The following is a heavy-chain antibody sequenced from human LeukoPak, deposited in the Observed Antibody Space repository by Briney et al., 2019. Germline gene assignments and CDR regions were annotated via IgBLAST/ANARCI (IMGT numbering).Heavy chain of an antibody. D-gene: IGHD1-26*01. CDR3: ARVRVTGSYGLDLGH. CDR2: IDPNSGGT. J-gene: IGHJ4*02. Sequence: GASVKVSCKASGYTSTGYFMHWVRQAPGQGFEWMGWIDPNSGGTNYAQNFQGRVTMTRDTSISTAYMELSRLRSDDTAVYYCARVRVTGSYGLDLGHWGQGTLVTVSS. V-gene: IGHV1-2*02. CDR1: GYTSTGYF.